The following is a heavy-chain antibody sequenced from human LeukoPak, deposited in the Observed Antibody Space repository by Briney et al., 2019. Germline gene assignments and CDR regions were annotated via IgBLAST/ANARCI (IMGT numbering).Heavy chain of an antibody. Sequence: PGGSLRLSCAASGFTFDDYTMHWVRPAPGRGLEWVSLISWDGGDTYYADSVKGRFTISRDNSKNSLYLQMNSLRTEDSALYYCAKGPLEVFPGYMDVWGKGTTVTVSS. CDR2: ISWDGGDT. CDR3: AKGPLEVFPGYMDV. D-gene: IGHD2-21*01. CDR1: GFTFDDYT. V-gene: IGHV3-43*01. J-gene: IGHJ6*03.